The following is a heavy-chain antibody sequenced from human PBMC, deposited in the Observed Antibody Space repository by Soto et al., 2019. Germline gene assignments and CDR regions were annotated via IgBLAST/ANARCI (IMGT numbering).Heavy chain of an antibody. V-gene: IGHV1-69*13. J-gene: IGHJ4*02. D-gene: IGHD2-15*01. CDR3: ALAKKSMWWYTDY. Sequence: SVKVSCKASGGTFSSYSISWVRQAPGQGLEWTGGIIPIFGTANYAQKFQGRVTITADESTSTAYMELSSLRSEDTAVYYCALAKKSMWWYTDYWGQGTLVTVSS. CDR2: IIPIFGTA. CDR1: GGTFSSYS.